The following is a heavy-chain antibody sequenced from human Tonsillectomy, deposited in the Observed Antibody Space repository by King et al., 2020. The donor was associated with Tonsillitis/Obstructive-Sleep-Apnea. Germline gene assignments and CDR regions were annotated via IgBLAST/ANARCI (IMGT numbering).Heavy chain of an antibody. J-gene: IGHJ3*02. Sequence: VQLQQWGAGLLKPSETLSLTCAVYGGSFSGYYWSWIRQPPGKGLEWIGEINHSGSTNYNPSLKSRVTISGDTSTKQFSLKLNSVTAADTAVYYCARAPWGSYAFDIWGQETMVTVSS. CDR2: INHSGST. CDR3: ARAPWGSYAFDI. V-gene: IGHV4-34*01. CDR1: GGSFSGYY. D-gene: IGHD1-26*01.